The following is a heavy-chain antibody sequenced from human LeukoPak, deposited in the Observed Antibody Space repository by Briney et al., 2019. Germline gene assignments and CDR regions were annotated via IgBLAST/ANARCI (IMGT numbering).Heavy chain of an antibody. Sequence: ASVKVSCKASGGTFNSYAISWVRQAPGQGLEWMGRIIPILGIANYAQKFQGRVTITADKSTSTAYMELSSLRSEDTAVYYCARGITMVRGVTSFYYWGQGTLVTVSS. CDR2: IIPILGIA. J-gene: IGHJ4*02. CDR3: ARGITMVRGVTSFYY. V-gene: IGHV1-69*04. D-gene: IGHD3-10*01. CDR1: GGTFNSYA.